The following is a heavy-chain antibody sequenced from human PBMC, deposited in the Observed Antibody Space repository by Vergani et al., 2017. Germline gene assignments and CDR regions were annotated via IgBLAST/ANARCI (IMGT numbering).Heavy chain of an antibody. CDR2: INHSGST. Sequence: QVQLQQWGAGLLKPSETLSLTCAVYGGSFSGYYWSWIRQPPGKGLEWIGEINHSGSTNYNPSLKSRVTISVDTSKNQFSLKLSSVTAAHTAVYYCARGRIAADLDYWGQGTLVTVSS. CDR3: ARGRIAADLDY. D-gene: IGHD6-13*01. CDR1: GGSFSGYY. V-gene: IGHV4-34*01. J-gene: IGHJ4*02.